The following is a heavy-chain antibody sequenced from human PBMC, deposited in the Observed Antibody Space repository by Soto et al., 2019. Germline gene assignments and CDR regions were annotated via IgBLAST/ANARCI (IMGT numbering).Heavy chain of an antibody. CDR3: ASASKSEMATISPFDY. J-gene: IGHJ4*02. D-gene: IGHD5-12*01. V-gene: IGHV3-23*01. Sequence: GGSLRLSCAASGFTFISYAMSWVRQAPGKGLEWVSAISGSGGSTYYADSVKGRFTISRDTSKNQFSLKLSSVTAADTAVYYCASASKSEMATISPFDYWGQGTLVTVSS. CDR1: GFTFISYA. CDR2: ISGSGGST.